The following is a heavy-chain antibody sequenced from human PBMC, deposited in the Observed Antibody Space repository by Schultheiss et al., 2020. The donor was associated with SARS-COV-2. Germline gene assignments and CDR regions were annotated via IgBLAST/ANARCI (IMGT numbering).Heavy chain of an antibody. CDR1: GYTFTSYY. V-gene: IGHV1-46*01. J-gene: IGHJ6*02. Sequence: ASVKVSCKASGYTFTSYYMHWVRQAPGQGLEWMGIINPSGGSTSYAQKFQGRVTMTRDTSTSTAYMELSSLRSEDTAVYYCARSSGLGYYGMDVWGQGTTVTVSS. CDR3: ARSSGLGYYGMDV. D-gene: IGHD6-6*01. CDR2: INPSGGST.